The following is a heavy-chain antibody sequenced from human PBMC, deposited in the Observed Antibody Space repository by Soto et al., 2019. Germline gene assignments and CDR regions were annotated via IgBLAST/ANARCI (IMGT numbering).Heavy chain of an antibody. CDR1: GGTFSSYT. D-gene: IGHD6-6*01. J-gene: IGHJ4*02. V-gene: IGHV1-69*02. CDR3: ARAMRRAARHWGDYFDY. CDR2: IIPILGIA. Sequence: SVKVSCKASGGTFSSYTISWVRQAPGQGLEWMGRIIPILGIANYAQKFQGRVTITADKSTSTAYMELSSLRSEDTAVYYCARAMRRAARHWGDYFDYWGQGTLVTVSS.